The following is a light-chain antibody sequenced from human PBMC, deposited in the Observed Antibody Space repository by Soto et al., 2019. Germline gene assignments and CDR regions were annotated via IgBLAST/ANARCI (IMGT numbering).Light chain of an antibody. CDR1: QSVSSY. J-gene: IGKJ1*01. CDR2: DAS. CDR3: QQYARSPRT. V-gene: IGKV3-11*01. Sequence: IVLTQSPSTLSLYPGERATLSCRASQSVSSYLAWYQQKPGQAPRLLIYDASNRATGIPARFSASGSGTEFTLTISRLEPEDFGVYYCQQYARSPRTFGQRTKVDIK.